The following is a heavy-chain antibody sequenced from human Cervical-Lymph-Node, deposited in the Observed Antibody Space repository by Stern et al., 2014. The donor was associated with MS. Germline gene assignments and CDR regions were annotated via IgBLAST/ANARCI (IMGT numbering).Heavy chain of an antibody. V-gene: IGHV1-18*04. CDR2: ISAYNGNT. D-gene: IGHD3-3*01. CDR1: GYTFTSYG. Sequence: VQLEESGAEVKKPGASVKVSCKASGYTFTSYGISWVRQAPGQGLEWMGWISAYNGNTNYAQKLQGRVTMTTDTSTSTAYMELRSLRSDDTAVYYCARDRDFWSSAYGMDVWGQGTTVTVSS. CDR3: ARDRDFWSSAYGMDV. J-gene: IGHJ6*02.